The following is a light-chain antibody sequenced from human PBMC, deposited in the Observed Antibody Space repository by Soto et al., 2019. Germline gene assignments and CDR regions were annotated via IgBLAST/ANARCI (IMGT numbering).Light chain of an antibody. V-gene: IGLV2-23*02. CDR2: EVD. CDR1: SSDVGSYNL. CDR3: CSYAGGSTLV. J-gene: IGLJ2*01. Sequence: QSALTQPASVSGSPGQSITISCTGTSSDVGSYNLVSWYQQHPGKAPKLVIYEVDKWPSGVSNRFSGSKSGNTASLTISGLQAEDEADYYCCSYAGGSTLVFGGGTKLTVL.